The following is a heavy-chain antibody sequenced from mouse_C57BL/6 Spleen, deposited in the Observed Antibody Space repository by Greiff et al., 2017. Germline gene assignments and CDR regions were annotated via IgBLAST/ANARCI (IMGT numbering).Heavy chain of an antibody. CDR2: IDPENGDT. CDR1: GFTFTDDY. CDR3: TANGYYGYDVSFAY. J-gene: IGHJ3*01. D-gene: IGHD2-2*01. V-gene: IGHV14-4*01. Sequence: EVKLMESGAELVRPGASVKLSCTASGFTFTDDYMHWVKQRPEQGLEWLGWIDPENGDTEYASQFQGKATITVDPSSNTASMQLSSLTSEDTAVYYYTANGYYGYDVSFAYWGQGTLVTVSA.